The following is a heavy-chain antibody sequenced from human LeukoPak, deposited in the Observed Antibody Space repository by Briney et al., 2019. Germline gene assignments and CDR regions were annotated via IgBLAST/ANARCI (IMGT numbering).Heavy chain of an antibody. Sequence: ASVKVSCKASGGTFSSYATSWVRQAPGQGLEWMGRIIPIFGTANYAQKFQGRVTITTDESTSTAYMELSSLRSEDTAVYYCARVFLGYYYDSSGLYYFDYWGQGTLVTVSS. J-gene: IGHJ4*02. CDR1: GGTFSSYA. CDR2: IIPIFGTA. V-gene: IGHV1-69*05. D-gene: IGHD3-22*01. CDR3: ARVFLGYYYDSSGLYYFDY.